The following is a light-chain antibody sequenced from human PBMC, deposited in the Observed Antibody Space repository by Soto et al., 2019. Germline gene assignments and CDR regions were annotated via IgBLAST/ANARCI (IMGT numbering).Light chain of an antibody. Sequence: IAVEPXSPXLSASPGERDNLPCRASQSVSSNLAWYQQKPGQAPRLLIYGASTRATGIPARFSGSGSGTEFTLTISSLQSEDFAVYYCQQYNNWPGTFGQGTKVDI. J-gene: IGKJ1*01. V-gene: IGKV3-15*01. CDR1: QSVSSN. CDR3: QQYNNWPGT. CDR2: GAS.